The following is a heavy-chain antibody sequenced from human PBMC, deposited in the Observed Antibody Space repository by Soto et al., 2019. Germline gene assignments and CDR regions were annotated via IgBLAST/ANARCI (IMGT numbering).Heavy chain of an antibody. CDR1: GYTFTGYY. CDR2: INPNSGGT. V-gene: IGHV1-2*04. D-gene: IGHD2-2*02. CDR3: ARVEVRCSSTSCYNPKYYFDY. Sequence: ASVKVSCKASGYTFTGYYMHWVRQAPGQGLEWMGWINPNSGGTNYAQKFQGWVTMTRDTSISTAYMELSRLRSDDTAVYYCARVEVRCSSTSCYNPKYYFDYWGQGTLVTV. J-gene: IGHJ4*02.